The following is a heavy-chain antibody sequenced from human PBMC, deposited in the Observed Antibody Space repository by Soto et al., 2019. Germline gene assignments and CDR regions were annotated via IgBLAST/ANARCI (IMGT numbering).Heavy chain of an antibody. D-gene: IGHD2-21*02. CDR3: AKGYWGGDCYSPIEY. CDR1: GFMFSNYA. J-gene: IGHJ4*02. V-gene: IGHV3-64D*08. Sequence: GGSLRLSCSASGFMFSNYAMHWVRQAPGKGLEYVSVIRSNGDRTFYIDSVKGRFIISRDNSKNTLYLQMSSLRTEDTAFYYCAKGYWGGDCYSPIEYWGQGTQVTVSS. CDR2: IRSNGDRT.